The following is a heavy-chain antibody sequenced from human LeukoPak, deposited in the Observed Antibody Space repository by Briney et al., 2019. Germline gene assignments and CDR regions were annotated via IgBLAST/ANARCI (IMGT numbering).Heavy chain of an antibody. CDR1: GFTFSSYS. Sequence: PGGSLRLSCEASGFTFSSYSMHWVRQAPGQGLEWVSSISSNSSYIYYADSVKGRFTLSRDNAKKSLYLQMNSLRAEDTAVSYCARRFVYWGQGTLVTVSS. J-gene: IGHJ4*02. V-gene: IGHV3-21*04. CDR2: ISSNSSYI. CDR3: ARRFVY.